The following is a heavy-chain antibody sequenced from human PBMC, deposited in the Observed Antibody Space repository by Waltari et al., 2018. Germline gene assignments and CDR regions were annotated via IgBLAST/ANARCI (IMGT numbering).Heavy chain of an antibody. Sequence: AEVKKPGESLTISCQGSGYDCTTNWIDWVRQVPGQVGLERVGIFSPGDSDTKYSPSFQGHVTITADKSISTAYLNWSSLKASDTAIYFCARHRGSPGYYYGMEVWGQGTMVTVSS. CDR3: ARHRGSPGYYYGMEV. D-gene: IGHD1-26*01. CDR1: GYDCTTNW. V-gene: IGHV5-51*01. J-gene: IGHJ6*02. CDR2: FSPGDSDT.